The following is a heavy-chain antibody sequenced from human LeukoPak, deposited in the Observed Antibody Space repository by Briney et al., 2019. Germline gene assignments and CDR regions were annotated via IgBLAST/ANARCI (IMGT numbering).Heavy chain of an antibody. CDR2: IRRKAYGGSK. J-gene: IGHJ4*02. CDR1: GFIFADYA. V-gene: IGHV3-49*03. CDR3: TRACSSTSCYTTDDY. Sequence: PGGSMRLASTAAGFIFADYAMSCYRQVEGNWLGWVGFIRRKAYGGSKEYAASVKGRFTISRDDSKSIAYLKMNSLKNEDTAVYYCTRACSSTSCYTTDDYWGQGGLVTVSS. D-gene: IGHD2-2*02.